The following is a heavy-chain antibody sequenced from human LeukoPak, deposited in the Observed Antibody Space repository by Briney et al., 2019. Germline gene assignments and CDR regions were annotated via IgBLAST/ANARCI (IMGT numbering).Heavy chain of an antibody. Sequence: GSSVKVSCRASGGTFSSYAISWVRQAPGQGLEWMGRIIPILGIANYAQKFQGRVTITADKSTSTAYMELSSLRSEDTAVYYCARHYSGSYDYWGQGTLVTVSS. D-gene: IGHD1-26*01. CDR3: ARHYSGSYDY. CDR1: GGTFSSYA. CDR2: IIPILGIA. V-gene: IGHV1-69*04. J-gene: IGHJ4*02.